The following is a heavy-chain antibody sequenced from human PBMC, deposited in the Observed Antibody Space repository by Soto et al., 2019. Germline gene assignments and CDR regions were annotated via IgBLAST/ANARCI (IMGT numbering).Heavy chain of an antibody. CDR1: GFSLSTSGVG. D-gene: IGHD5-18*01. CDR2: IYWDDDK. J-gene: IGHJ4*02. CDR3: AHWDKAMVRYYFDY. Sequence: QITLKESGPTLVKPTQTLTLTCTFSGFSLSTSGVGVGWIRQPPGKALEWLALIYWDDDKRYSPSLKSRLTITQDPSKNQVVLTMTNMDTVDTATYYCAHWDKAMVRYYFDYWGQGTLVTVSS. V-gene: IGHV2-5*02.